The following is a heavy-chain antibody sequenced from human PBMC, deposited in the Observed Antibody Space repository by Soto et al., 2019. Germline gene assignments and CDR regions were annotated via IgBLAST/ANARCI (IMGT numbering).Heavy chain of an antibody. V-gene: IGHV3-23*01. Sequence: GSLRLSCAASGFTFSIYAMSWVRQAPGKGLEWVSTIGGSGGDTSYADFVRGRFTISRDNSRNTLYLQMNSLRAEDTAVYYCAKDAPGSGWLSVYWCQGTLVTVSS. CDR3: AKDAPGSGWLSVY. J-gene: IGHJ4*02. D-gene: IGHD3-22*01. CDR1: GFTFSIYA. CDR2: IGGSGGDT.